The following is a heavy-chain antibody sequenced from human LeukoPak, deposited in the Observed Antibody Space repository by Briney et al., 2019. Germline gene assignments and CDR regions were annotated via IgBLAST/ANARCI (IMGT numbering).Heavy chain of an antibody. CDR1: GFTSSSYE. CDR3: ARDWGLDGEISSGDY. J-gene: IGHJ4*02. CDR2: ISSSGSTI. D-gene: IGHD3-10*01. Sequence: GGSLRLSCAASGFTSSSYEMNWVRQAPGKGLEWVSYISSSGSTIYYADSVKGRFTISRDNAKNSLYLQMNSLRAEDTAVYYCARDWGLDGEISSGDYWGQGTLVTVSS. V-gene: IGHV3-48*03.